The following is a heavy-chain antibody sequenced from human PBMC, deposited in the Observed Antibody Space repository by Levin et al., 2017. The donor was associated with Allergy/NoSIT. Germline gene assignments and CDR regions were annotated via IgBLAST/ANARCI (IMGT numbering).Heavy chain of an antibody. V-gene: IGHV3-30*18. Sequence: GESLKISCAASGFSFRSFCIHLARQSPGKGLEWLAVISYDGSDTYYADSVKGRFTISRDNSKNTLYLQMNSLRGEDAAVYYCAKDVVFGTSSWALDFWGQGILVTVSS. J-gene: IGHJ4*02. CDR2: ISYDGSDT. D-gene: IGHD6-13*01. CDR3: AKDVVFGTSSWALDF. CDR1: GFSFRSFC.